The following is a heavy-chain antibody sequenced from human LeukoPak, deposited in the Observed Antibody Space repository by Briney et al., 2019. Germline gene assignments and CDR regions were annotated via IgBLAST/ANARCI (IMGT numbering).Heavy chain of an antibody. J-gene: IGHJ2*01. D-gene: IGHD2/OR15-2a*01. Sequence: GGSLRLSCAASGFRFDDYGMTWVRQAPGKGLEWVSGINWNGIRTTYADSVKGRFTISRDNAKNSLYLQMNSLRAEDTALYYRAKNWGSFSWYFDLWGRGTLVTVSS. CDR3: AKNWGSFSWYFDL. CDR2: INWNGIRT. CDR1: GFRFDDYG. V-gene: IGHV3-20*04.